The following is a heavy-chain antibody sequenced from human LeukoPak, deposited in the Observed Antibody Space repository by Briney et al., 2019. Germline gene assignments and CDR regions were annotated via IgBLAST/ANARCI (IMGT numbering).Heavy chain of an antibody. CDR3: AKSYGSSSWVPFYYYHGMDV. CDR1: GFTFGNYW. D-gene: IGHD6-13*01. Sequence: GGSLRLSCVASGFTFGNYWMTWVRQAPGKGLEWVSALSPSGDDTYYADSVKGRFTISRDNSKNTLFLQMNDLRPDDTAVYYCAKSYGSSSWVPFYYYHGMDVWGQGTTVIV. CDR2: LSPSGDDT. J-gene: IGHJ6*02. V-gene: IGHV3-23*01.